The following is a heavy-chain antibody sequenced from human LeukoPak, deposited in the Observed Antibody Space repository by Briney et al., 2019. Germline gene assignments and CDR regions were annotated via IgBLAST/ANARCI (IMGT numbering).Heavy chain of an antibody. CDR2: IKSKTDGGTT. Sequence: GGSLRLSCAATGFTFSNAWMSWVRQAPGKGLEWVGRIKSKTDGGTTDYAAPVKGRFTISRDDSKNTLYLQMNSLKTEDTAVYYCTTDYYGSGSYPDAFDIWGRGAMVTVSS. J-gene: IGHJ3*02. CDR3: TTDYYGSGSYPDAFDI. V-gene: IGHV3-15*01. CDR1: GFTFSNAW. D-gene: IGHD3-10*01.